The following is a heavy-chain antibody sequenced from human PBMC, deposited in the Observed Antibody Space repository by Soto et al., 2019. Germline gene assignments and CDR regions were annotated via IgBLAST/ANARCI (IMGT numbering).Heavy chain of an antibody. D-gene: IGHD2-2*01. J-gene: IGHJ4*02. V-gene: IGHV1-69*05. CDR2: IIPIFGTA. CDR1: GGTFTSYA. Sequence: GASVKVSCKASGGTFTSYAISWVRQAPGQGLEWLGGIIPIFGTANYAQKFQGRVTITRDTSASTAYMELSSLRSEDTAVYYCAVNPSKSPLHWGQGNLVTVS. CDR3: AVNPSKSPLH.